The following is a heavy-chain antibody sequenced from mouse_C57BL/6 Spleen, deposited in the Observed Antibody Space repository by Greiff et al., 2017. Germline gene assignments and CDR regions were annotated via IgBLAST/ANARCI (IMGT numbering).Heavy chain of an antibody. CDR3: ARMAAQATGEY. CDR1: GYTFTSYW. J-gene: IGHJ4*01. D-gene: IGHD3-2*02. V-gene: IGHV1-59*01. CDR2: IDPSDSYT. Sequence: QVQLQQPGAELVRPGTSVKLSCKASGYTFTSYWMHWVKQRPGQGLEWIGVIDPSDSYTNYNQKFKGKATLTVDTSSSTAYMQLSSLTSEDSAVYYCARMAAQATGEYWGKGASVTVSS.